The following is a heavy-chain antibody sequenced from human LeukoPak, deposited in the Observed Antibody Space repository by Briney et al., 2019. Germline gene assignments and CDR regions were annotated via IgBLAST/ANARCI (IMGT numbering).Heavy chain of an antibody. CDR1: GYTFTGYY. J-gene: IGHJ4*02. D-gene: IGHD6-6*01. Sequence: ASVKVSCKASGYTFTGYYMHWVRQAPGQGLEWMGWINPNSGGTNYAQKFQGRVTMTRDTSISTAYMELSRLRSDDTAVYYCARGVGLVAALPTNDFDYWGQGTLVTVSS. V-gene: IGHV1-2*02. CDR3: ARGVGLVAALPTNDFDY. CDR2: INPNSGGT.